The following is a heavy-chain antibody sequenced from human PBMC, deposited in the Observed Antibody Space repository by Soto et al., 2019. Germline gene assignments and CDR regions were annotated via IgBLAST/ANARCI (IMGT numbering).Heavy chain of an antibody. CDR2: INPNSGGT. D-gene: IGHD2-15*01. CDR3: AREHCSGGSCYNWFYP. V-gene: IGHV1-2*04. J-gene: IGHJ5*02. CDR1: GYTFTGYY. Sequence: QVQLVQSGAEVKKPGASVKVSCKASGYTFTGYYMHWVRQAPGQGLEWMGWINPNSGGTNYAQKFQGWVTMTRDTSISTAYMELSRLRSDDTAVYYCAREHCSGGSCYNWFYPWGQGTLVTVAA.